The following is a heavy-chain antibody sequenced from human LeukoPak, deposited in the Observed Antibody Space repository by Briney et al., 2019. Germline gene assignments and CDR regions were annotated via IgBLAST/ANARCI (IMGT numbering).Heavy chain of an antibody. CDR2: IHSSGST. Sequence: SEPLSLTCTVSGDSMSNYYWTWIRQPAGKGLEWIGRIHSSGSTNYNPSLKSRVTISVDTSKNQFSLKLSSVTAADTAVYYCARGRGYDFWSAYYYMDVWGKGTTVTVSS. V-gene: IGHV4-4*07. J-gene: IGHJ6*03. D-gene: IGHD3-3*01. CDR1: GDSMSNYY. CDR3: ARGRGYDFWSAYYYMDV.